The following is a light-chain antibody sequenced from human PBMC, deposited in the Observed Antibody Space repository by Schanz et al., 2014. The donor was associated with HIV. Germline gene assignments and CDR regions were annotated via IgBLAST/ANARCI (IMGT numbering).Light chain of an antibody. V-gene: IGKV3-20*01. J-gene: IGKJ2*01. Sequence: EIVLTQSPGSLSLSPGERATLSCRASQSVSSYLAWYQQKPGQAPRLLIYDASNRATGIPARFSGSGSGTDFTLTISRLEPEDYAVYYCQQYDSSSYTYGQGTKLEIK. CDR2: DAS. CDR1: QSVSSY. CDR3: QQYDSSSYT.